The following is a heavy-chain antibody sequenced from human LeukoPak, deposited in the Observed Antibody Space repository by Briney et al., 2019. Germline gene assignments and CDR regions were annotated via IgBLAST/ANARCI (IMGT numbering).Heavy chain of an antibody. J-gene: IGHJ6*03. CDR1: GYTLTELS. CDR2: FDPEDGET. D-gene: IGHD3-22*01. V-gene: IGHV1-24*01. CDR3: ATVPYYYDSSGYSYYCYMDV. Sequence: ASVKVSCKVSGYTLTELSMHWVRQAPGKGLEWMGGFDPEDGETIYAQKFQGRVTMTEDTSTDTAYMELSSLRSEDTAVYYCATVPYYYDSSGYSYYCYMDVWGKGTTVTVSS.